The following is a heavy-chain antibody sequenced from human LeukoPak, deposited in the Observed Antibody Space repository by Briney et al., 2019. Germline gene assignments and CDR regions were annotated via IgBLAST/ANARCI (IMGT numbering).Heavy chain of an antibody. CDR2: IGSYNGNT. CDR3: ARGYCSGGSCSNSY. J-gene: IGHJ4*02. CDR1: GYTFTSYA. Sequence: GASVKVSCKASGYTFTSYAITWVRQAPGQGLEWMGWIGSYNGNTNYAEKFQDRVTLTTDTSTSTAYMELRSLRSDDTAVYYCARGYCSGGSCSNSYWGQGTLVTVSS. V-gene: IGHV1-18*01. D-gene: IGHD2-15*01.